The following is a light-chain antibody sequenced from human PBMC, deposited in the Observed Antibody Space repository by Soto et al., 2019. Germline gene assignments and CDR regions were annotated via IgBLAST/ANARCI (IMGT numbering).Light chain of an antibody. J-gene: IGKJ2*01. CDR2: AVT. CDR1: QRIDNY. V-gene: IGKV1-39*01. CDR3: QQTYDTPTT. Sequence: DIQMPQSPSSLSASVGDRVTITCRASQRIDNYLNWYQQKPGKAPNLVIYAVTTLQGGVPSRFSGSASGTDFTLTISSLQPEDFATNYCQQTYDTPTTVGQGTKLEI.